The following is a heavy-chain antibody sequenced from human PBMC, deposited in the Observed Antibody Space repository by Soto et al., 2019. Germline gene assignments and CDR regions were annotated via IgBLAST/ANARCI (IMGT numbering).Heavy chain of an antibody. CDR1: GFTFSSYG. CDR3: AKDSAGWFDP. CDR2: ISYDGSNK. J-gene: IGHJ5*02. Sequence: GGSLRLSCAASGFTFSSYGMHWVRQAPGKGLEWVAVISYDGSNKYYADSVKGRFTISRDNSKNTLYLQMNSLRAEDTAVYYCAKDSAGWFDPWGQGTLVTVS. V-gene: IGHV3-30*18.